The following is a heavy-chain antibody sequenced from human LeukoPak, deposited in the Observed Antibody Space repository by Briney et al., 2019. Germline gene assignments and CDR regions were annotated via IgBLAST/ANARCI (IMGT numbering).Heavy chain of an antibody. J-gene: IGHJ2*01. V-gene: IGHV4-4*02. D-gene: IGHD3-10*01. Sequence: SGTLSLTCAVSGGSISSSNWWSWVRQPPGKGLEWIGEIYHSGSTNYNPSLKSRVTISVDKSKNQFSLKLSSVTAADTAVYYCARGGRWLRPGVQCWYFDLWGRGTLVTVSS. CDR1: GGSISSSNW. CDR3: ARGGRWLRPGVQCWYFDL. CDR2: IYHSGST.